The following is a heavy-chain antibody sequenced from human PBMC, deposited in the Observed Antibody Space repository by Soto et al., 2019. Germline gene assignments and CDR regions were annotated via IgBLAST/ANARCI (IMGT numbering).Heavy chain of an antibody. J-gene: IGHJ2*01. CDR2: ISRSGSTI. CDR1: GLTFSSYE. V-gene: IGHV3-48*03. D-gene: IGHD2-15*01. CDR3: ARDGRIRRPDWYFDL. Sequence: GGSLRLSCAASGLTFSSYEMNWVRQAPGKGLEWVSYISRSGSTIYYADSVKGRVTISRDNAKNSLYLQMNSLRAEDTAVYYCARDGRIRRPDWYFDLWGRGTLVTVSS.